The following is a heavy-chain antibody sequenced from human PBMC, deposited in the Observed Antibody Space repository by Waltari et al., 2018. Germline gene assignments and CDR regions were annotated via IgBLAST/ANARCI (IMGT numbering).Heavy chain of an antibody. J-gene: IGHJ4*02. CDR1: GFTFSSYA. Sequence: QVQLVESGGGVVQPGRSLRLSCAASGFTFSSYAMHWVRHVPGKGLEGCPLLSFNCIRQYNAGPVKGRFTISRDNSKNTLFLQLNTLSAEDTAVYYCARDSYSCTYFDFWGIYHKLDSWGQGTLVTVSS. V-gene: IGHV3-30*04. CDR2: LSFNCIRQ. CDR3: ARDSYSCTYFDFWGIYHKLDS. D-gene: IGHD3-3*01.